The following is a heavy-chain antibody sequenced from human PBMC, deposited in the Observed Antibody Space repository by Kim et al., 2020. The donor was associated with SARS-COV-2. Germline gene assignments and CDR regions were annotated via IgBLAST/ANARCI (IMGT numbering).Heavy chain of an antibody. CDR1: GFTFSSFA. CDR3: AKWGTFCSSPTCYSFFDY. J-gene: IGHJ4*02. CDR2: ISDSGART. V-gene: IGHV3-23*01. Sequence: GGSLRLSCAASGFTFSSFAMSWVRQAPGKGLEWVSAISDSGARTYYADSVKGRFTISRDNSINTLRLQMNSLTAEDTAIYYCAKWGTFCSSPTCYSFFDYWGQGSLVTVSS. D-gene: IGHD2-2*01.